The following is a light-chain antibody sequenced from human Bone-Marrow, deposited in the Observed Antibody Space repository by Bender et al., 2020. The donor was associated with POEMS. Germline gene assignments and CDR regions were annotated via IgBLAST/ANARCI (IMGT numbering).Light chain of an antibody. J-gene: IGLJ1*01. CDR3: KSYTTSSTYV. Sequence: QSALTQPASVSGSPGQSITISCTGTRSDVGGYDYVSWYQQHPDKAPKLIISDVYNRPSGISNRFSGSKSGNTASLTISGLQAEDEADYYCKSYTTSSTYVFGTGTKVTVL. CDR2: DVY. V-gene: IGLV2-14*01. CDR1: RSDVGGYDY.